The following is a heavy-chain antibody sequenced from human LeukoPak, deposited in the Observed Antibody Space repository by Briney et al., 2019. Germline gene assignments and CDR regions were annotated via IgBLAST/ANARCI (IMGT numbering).Heavy chain of an antibody. Sequence: LETLSLTCAVYGGSFSGYYWSWIRQPPGKGREWIGEINHSGSTNYNPSLKSRVTISVDTSKNQFSLKLSSVTAADTAVYYCARSYCSGGSCPVGYWGQGTLVTVSS. D-gene: IGHD2-15*01. CDR1: GGSFSGYY. V-gene: IGHV4-34*01. CDR3: ARSYCSGGSCPVGY. J-gene: IGHJ4*02. CDR2: INHSGST.